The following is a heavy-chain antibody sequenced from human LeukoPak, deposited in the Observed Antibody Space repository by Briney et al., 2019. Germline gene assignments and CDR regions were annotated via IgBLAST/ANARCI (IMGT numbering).Heavy chain of an antibody. D-gene: IGHD3/OR15-3a*01. CDR3: ARGGRRGNWFDP. CDR1: GGTFSSYG. Sequence: ASVRVSCKASGGTFSSYGISWVRQAPGQGLEWMGWINPNSGGTNYAQKFQGRVTMTRDTSISTAYMELSRLRSDDTAVYYCARGGRRGNWFDPWGQGTLVTVSS. CDR2: INPNSGGT. J-gene: IGHJ5*02. V-gene: IGHV1-2*02.